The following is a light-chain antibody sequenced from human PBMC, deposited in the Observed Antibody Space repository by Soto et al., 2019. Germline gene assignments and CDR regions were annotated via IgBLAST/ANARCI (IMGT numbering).Light chain of an antibody. CDR3: QQYGSSQWT. CDR2: AES. J-gene: IGKJ1*01. V-gene: IGKV1-9*01. Sequence: DIQLTQSPSFLSASVGDRVTITCRASQGIAGSLAWYQQKPGKPPKLLIYAESTLQSGVPSRFSGSGSGTDFTLTISRLEPEDFAVYYCQQYGSSQWTFGQGTKVDIK. CDR1: QGIAGS.